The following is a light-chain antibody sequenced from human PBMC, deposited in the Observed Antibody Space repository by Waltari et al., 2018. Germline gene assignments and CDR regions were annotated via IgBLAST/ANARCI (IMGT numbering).Light chain of an antibody. CDR3: QQDYTAPFT. CDR2: AAS. CDR1: QGINRE. V-gene: IGKV1-27*01. Sequence: DIQMTQSPSSLSASLGDRVTVTCRASQGINRELNWYQQKPGKAPTLLIYAASSLQTGVSSRISRRGSGTDFTLTISSLQPEDVATYFCQQDYTAPFTFGPGTKLDIK. J-gene: IGKJ3*01.